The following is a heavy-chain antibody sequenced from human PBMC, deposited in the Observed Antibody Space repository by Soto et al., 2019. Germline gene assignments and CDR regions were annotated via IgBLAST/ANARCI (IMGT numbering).Heavy chain of an antibody. Sequence: QITLKESGPTLVKPTQTLTLTCTFSGFSLSSTRMAVGWIRQPPGKALEWLALIYWADAKRYSPFLKSRLTITKDTSNTQVVLTMSNVDPVDTARYYCAHIVVAGLGYYFDYWGQGALVTVSS. J-gene: IGHJ4*02. CDR3: AHIVVAGLGYYFDY. CDR1: GFSLSSTRMA. CDR2: IYWADAK. D-gene: IGHD6-19*01. V-gene: IGHV2-5*02.